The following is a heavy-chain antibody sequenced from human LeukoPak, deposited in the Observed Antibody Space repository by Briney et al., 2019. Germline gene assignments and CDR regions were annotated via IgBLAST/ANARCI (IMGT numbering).Heavy chain of an antibody. CDR3: ARGHDDYDAFDI. J-gene: IGHJ3*02. CDR1: GYSFTSYW. V-gene: IGHV5-51*01. Sequence: GESLQIPCWGSGYSFTSYWIGWVRQVPGKGLEGMGIIYSGDSDTRYSPSFQGQVTISADKSISTAYLQWSSLKASDTAMYYCARGHDDYDAFDIWRQGTMVTVYS. CDR2: IYSGDSDT. D-gene: IGHD5-12*01.